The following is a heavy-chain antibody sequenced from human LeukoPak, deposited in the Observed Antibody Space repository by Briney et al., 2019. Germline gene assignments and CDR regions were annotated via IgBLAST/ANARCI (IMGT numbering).Heavy chain of an antibody. J-gene: IGHJ4*02. CDR2: IRSSGSTI. D-gene: IGHD3-3*01. CDR3: ARVNTYYDFWSGYLDY. Sequence: GGSLRLSCAASGFTSSSYKINGVGQAPGRGREWVSYIRSSGSTIYYADSVKGRFTISRDNAKNSLYLQMNSLRAEDTAVYYCARVNTYYDFWSGYLDYWGQGTLVTVSS. CDR1: GFTSSSYK. V-gene: IGHV3-48*03.